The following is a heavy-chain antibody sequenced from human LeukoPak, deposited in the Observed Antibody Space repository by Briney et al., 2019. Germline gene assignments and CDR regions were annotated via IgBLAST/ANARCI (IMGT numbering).Heavy chain of an antibody. CDR3: ARGREDIVVVTATPSFDY. Sequence: PSETLSLTCTVSGGSISSGGYYWSWIRQHLGKGLEWIGEINHSGSTNYNPSLKSRVTISVDTSKNQFSLKLSSVTAADTAVYYCARGREDIVVVTATPSFDYWGQGTLVTVSS. D-gene: IGHD2-21*02. CDR1: GGSISSGGYY. CDR2: INHSGST. J-gene: IGHJ4*02. V-gene: IGHV4-31*03.